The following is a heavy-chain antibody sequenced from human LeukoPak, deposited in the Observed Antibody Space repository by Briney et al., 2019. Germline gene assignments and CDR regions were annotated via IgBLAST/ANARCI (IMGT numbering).Heavy chain of an antibody. Sequence: SVKVSCKASGYSFTGYYMHWVRQAPGQGLEWMGWIIPIFDTTNYAQKFQGRVTITADKSTSTAYMELSSLRSEDTAFYYCARRYCTNCVCYDDRGAFDIWGQGTMVTVSS. J-gene: IGHJ3*02. CDR3: ARRYCTNCVCYDDRGAFDI. CDR2: IIPIFDTT. V-gene: IGHV1-69*06. D-gene: IGHD2-8*01. CDR1: GYSFTGYY.